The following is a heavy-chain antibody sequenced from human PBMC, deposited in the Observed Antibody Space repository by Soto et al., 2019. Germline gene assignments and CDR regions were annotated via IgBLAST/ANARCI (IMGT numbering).Heavy chain of an antibody. D-gene: IGHD2-15*01. CDR1: CGSFSGYY. V-gene: IGHV4-34*01. CDR2: INHSGST. CDR3: ARGLGYCSGGSCPLYYYYYGMDV. Sequence: SETLSLTCAVYCGSFSGYYWSWIRQPPGKGLEWIGEINHSGSTNYNPSLKSRVTISVDTSKNQFSLKLSSVTAADTAVYYCARGLGYCSGGSCPLYYYYYGMDVWGQGTTVTVSS. J-gene: IGHJ6*02.